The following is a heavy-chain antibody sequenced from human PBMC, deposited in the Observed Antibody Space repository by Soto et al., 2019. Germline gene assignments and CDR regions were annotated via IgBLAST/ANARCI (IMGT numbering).Heavy chain of an antibody. CDR3: SRDIPYGSVTAYAY. Sequence: QVHLVQSGAEVKNPGASVKVSCKASGYTFTSHGISWVRQAPGQGLEWMGRISSVTGGTNYAQSLQGRVTMTTDTSTTTAYMVLTSLTSDDTAVYYCSRDIPYGSVTAYAYWGQGTPVTVSS. CDR1: GYTFTSHG. J-gene: IGHJ4*02. CDR2: ISSVTGGT. V-gene: IGHV1-18*01. D-gene: IGHD2-21*02.